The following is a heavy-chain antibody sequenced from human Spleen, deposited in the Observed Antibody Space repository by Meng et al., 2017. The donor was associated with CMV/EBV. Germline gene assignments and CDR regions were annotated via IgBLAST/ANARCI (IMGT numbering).Heavy chain of an antibody. D-gene: IGHD6-19*01. J-gene: IGHJ4*02. Sequence: GGSLRLSCKGSGYSFTTFWIAWVRQMPGKGLEWMGIIYPGDSDTRYSPSFQGQVTISADKSITTAYLQWSSLKASDTAMYYCAKAVAGTGALDHWGQGTLVTVSS. V-gene: IGHV5-51*01. CDR2: IYPGDSDT. CDR1: GYSFTTFW. CDR3: AKAVAGTGALDH.